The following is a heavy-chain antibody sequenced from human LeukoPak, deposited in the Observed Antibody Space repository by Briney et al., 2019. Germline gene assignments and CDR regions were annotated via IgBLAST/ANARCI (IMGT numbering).Heavy chain of an antibody. CDR1: GFTFSSCS. J-gene: IGHJ4*02. CDR2: VSVNGGTT. Sequence: SGGSLRLSCAASGFTFSSCSLSWVPQAPVKGLAWISTVSVNGGTTYYADSVKGRFTISRDNSKNTLYLQMNSLRAEDTAVYFCAKELHGSGNYAFDYWGQGTMVTVSS. D-gene: IGHD3-10*01. CDR3: AKELHGSGNYAFDY. V-gene: IGHV3-23*01.